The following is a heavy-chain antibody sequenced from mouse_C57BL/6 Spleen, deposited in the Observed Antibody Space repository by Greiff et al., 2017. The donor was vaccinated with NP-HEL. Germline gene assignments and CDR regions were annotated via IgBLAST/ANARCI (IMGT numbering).Heavy chain of an antibody. CDR1: GFTFSDYG. CDR2: ISSGSSTI. Sequence: EVMLVESGGGLVKPGGSLKLSCAASGFTFSDYGMHWVRQAPEKGLEWVAYISSGSSTIYYADTVKGRFTISRGNAKNTLFLQMASLRSEDTAMYYCARSYDYDVEDYYAMDYWGQGTSVTVSS. J-gene: IGHJ4*01. V-gene: IGHV5-17*01. CDR3: ARSYDYDVEDYYAMDY. D-gene: IGHD2-4*01.